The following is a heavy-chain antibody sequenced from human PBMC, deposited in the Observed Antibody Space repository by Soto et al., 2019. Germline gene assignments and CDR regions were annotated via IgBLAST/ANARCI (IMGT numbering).Heavy chain of an antibody. CDR2: IYHSGST. CDR1: SGSISSSNW. J-gene: IGHJ3*02. D-gene: IGHD2-15*01. CDR3: ARGCEGSCYSKVAFDI. Sequence: SETLSLTCAVSSGSISSSNWWSWVRQPPGKGLEWIGEIYHSGSTNYNPSLKSRVTISVDKSKNQFSLKLSSVTAADTAVYYCARGCEGSCYSKVAFDIWGQGTMVTVS. V-gene: IGHV4-4*02.